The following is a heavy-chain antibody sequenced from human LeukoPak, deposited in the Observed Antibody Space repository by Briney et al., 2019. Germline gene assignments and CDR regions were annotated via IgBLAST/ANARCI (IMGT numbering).Heavy chain of an antibody. Sequence: SGPTLVKPTQTLTLTCTFSGFSLRTNGEAVGWIRQPPGKALEWLALTYWDDEERHSPSLKNRLTITKDTSRNQVVLTVTNMDPVDTATHYCAHRRGGYFDSWGQGILVTVSS. CDR3: AHRRGGYFDS. V-gene: IGHV2-5*02. D-gene: IGHD3-10*01. J-gene: IGHJ4*02. CDR1: GFSLRTNGEA. CDR2: TYWDDEE.